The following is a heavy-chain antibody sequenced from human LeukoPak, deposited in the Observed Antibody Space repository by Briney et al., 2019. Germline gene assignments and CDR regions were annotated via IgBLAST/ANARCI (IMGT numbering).Heavy chain of an antibody. D-gene: IGHD6-13*01. V-gene: IGHV4-30-4*01. CDR2: IYYSGST. J-gene: IGHJ4*02. CDR1: GGSISSGDSY. Sequence: PSETLSLTCTVSGGSISSGDSYWSWIRQPPGKGLEWIGYIYYSGSTYYNPSLKSRVTISVDTSKSQFSLKLSSVTAADTAVYYCASTRRGAAALDYWGQGTLVTVSS. CDR3: ASTRRGAAALDY.